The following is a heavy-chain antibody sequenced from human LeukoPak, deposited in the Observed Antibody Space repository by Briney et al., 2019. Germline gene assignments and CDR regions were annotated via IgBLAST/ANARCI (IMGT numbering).Heavy chain of an antibody. D-gene: IGHD6-19*01. Sequence: ASVKVSCKASGYTFTSYGISWVRQAPGQGLEWMGWISAYNGNTNYAQKLQGRVTMTTDTSTSTANMELRSLRSDDTAVYYCARKEWLVRQGDAFDIWGQGTMVTVSS. CDR2: ISAYNGNT. CDR3: ARKEWLVRQGDAFDI. CDR1: GYTFTSYG. V-gene: IGHV1-18*01. J-gene: IGHJ3*02.